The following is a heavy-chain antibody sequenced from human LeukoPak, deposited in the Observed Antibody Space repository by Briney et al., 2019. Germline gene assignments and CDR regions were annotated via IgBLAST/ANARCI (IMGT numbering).Heavy chain of an antibody. CDR3: ARQPAGYSYGAGAFDI. CDR2: ISATGVNT. Sequence: GESLKISCTTSGFGSKNYAMSWVRLAPGKGLEWVSIISATGVNTYYADSVKGRFTISRDNSKNTLYLQMNSLRAEDTAVYYCARQPAGYSYGAGAFDIWGQGTMVTVSS. J-gene: IGHJ3*02. V-gene: IGHV3-23*01. CDR1: GFGSKNYA. D-gene: IGHD5-18*01.